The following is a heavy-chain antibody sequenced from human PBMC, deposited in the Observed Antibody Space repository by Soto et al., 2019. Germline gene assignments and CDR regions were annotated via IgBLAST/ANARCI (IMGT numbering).Heavy chain of an antibody. J-gene: IGHJ5*02. CDR2: IYYSGST. CDR1: GGSISSYY. Sequence: TETLSLSCTGSGGSISSYYWKWIRQPPGKGLEWIGYIYYSGSTNYNPSLKSRVTISVDTSKNQFSLKLSSVTAADTAVYYCARADYDSSGYAFDPWGQGTLVTVS. D-gene: IGHD3-22*01. V-gene: IGHV4-59*01. CDR3: ARADYDSSGYAFDP.